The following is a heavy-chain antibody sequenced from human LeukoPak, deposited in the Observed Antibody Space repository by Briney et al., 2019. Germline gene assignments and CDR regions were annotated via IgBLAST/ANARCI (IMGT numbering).Heavy chain of an antibody. CDR1: GYTFTSYD. J-gene: IGHJ4*02. D-gene: IGHD3-22*01. Sequence: ASVKVSCKASGYTFTSYDINWVRQATGQGLEWMGWMNPNSGNTGYAQKLQGRVTMTTDTSTSTAYMELRSLRSDDTAVYYCARSIYYDSSGYHDYWGQGTLVTVSS. V-gene: IGHV1-8*02. CDR2: MNPNSGNT. CDR3: ARSIYYDSSGYHDY.